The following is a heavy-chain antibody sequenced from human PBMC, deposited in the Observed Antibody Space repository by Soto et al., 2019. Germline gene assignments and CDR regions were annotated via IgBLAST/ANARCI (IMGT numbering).Heavy chain of an antibody. CDR1: GFTFSNSW. CDR3: VKVLARGVGVPRFYFDS. D-gene: IGHD2-2*01. Sequence: GGSVRLSCAASGFTFSNSWMHWVRQVSGKGLEWVSRINADGTSTSYADSVKGRFTISRDNAKTTLYLHVNSLRAEDTAVYYCVKVLARGVGVPRFYFDSWGQGALVTVSS. J-gene: IGHJ4*02. V-gene: IGHV3-74*01. CDR2: INADGTST.